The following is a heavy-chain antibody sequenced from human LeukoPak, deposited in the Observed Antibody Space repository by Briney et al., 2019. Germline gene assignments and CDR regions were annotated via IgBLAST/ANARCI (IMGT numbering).Heavy chain of an antibody. CDR2: IRYDGSNE. CDR1: GFSFSGYG. D-gene: IGHD6-13*01. Sequence: GGSLRLSCAASGFSFSGYGMHWVRQAPGKGLEWVAFIRYDGSNEYYADSVKGRFTISRDHSKNTLYLQMNSLRAEDTAVYYCAKGPYSSRWYHFDSWGQGSLVTVSS. J-gene: IGHJ4*02. CDR3: AKGPYSSRWYHFDS. V-gene: IGHV3-30*02.